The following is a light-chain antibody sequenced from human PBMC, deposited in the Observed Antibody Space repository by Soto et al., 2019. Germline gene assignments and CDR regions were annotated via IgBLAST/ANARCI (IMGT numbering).Light chain of an antibody. Sequence: QSVLTQPASVSVSPGQSITISCTGTSRDVGGYNSVSWYRQDPGKAPKLMIYDVTKRPSGVSNRFSGSKSGNTASLTISGLQAEDEADYYCSSFTSSITYVFGTGTKVTVL. V-gene: IGLV2-14*01. CDR2: DVT. CDR3: SSFTSSITYV. J-gene: IGLJ1*01. CDR1: SRDVGGYNS.